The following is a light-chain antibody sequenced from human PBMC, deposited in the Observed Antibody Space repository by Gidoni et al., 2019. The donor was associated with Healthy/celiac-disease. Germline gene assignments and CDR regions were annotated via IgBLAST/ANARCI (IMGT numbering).Light chain of an antibody. CDR3: SSYTSSSTRGV. CDR2: EVS. J-gene: IGLJ1*01. CDR1: SSDVGGYNY. V-gene: IGLV2-14*01. Sequence: QSALTQPASVSGSPGQSITIACTGTSSDVGGYNYVSWYQQHPGKAPKLMIYEVSNRPSGVSNRCSGSKSGNTASLTISGLQAEDEADYYCSSYTSSSTRGVFGTGTKVTVL.